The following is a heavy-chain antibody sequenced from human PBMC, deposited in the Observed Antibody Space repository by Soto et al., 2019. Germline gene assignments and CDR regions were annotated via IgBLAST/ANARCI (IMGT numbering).Heavy chain of an antibody. CDR1: GYTFTTYS. V-gene: IGHV1-18*01. Sequence: QVQLVQSGAEVKKPGASVKVSCKASGYTFTTYSITWVRQAPGQGLEWMGWISGSNGNTNYAQRLQGRVTVTTDTSTSTAYMELRSLTSDDTAVYYCARAYSSSSRYFDFWGQGDLVTVSS. CDR2: ISGSNGNT. CDR3: ARAYSSSSRYFDF. J-gene: IGHJ4*02. D-gene: IGHD6-6*01.